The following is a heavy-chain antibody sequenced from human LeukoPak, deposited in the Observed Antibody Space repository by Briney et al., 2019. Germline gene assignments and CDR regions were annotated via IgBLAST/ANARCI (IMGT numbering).Heavy chain of an antibody. Sequence: SETLSLTCAVYGGSFSGHYWSLIRQPPGKGLEWIGEINHSGSTKYNPSLKSRVTISIHTSKNQFSLKLSSVTAADTAVYYCARGGSMVRGVIISPFFDYWGQGSLVTVSS. CDR1: GGSFSGHY. J-gene: IGHJ4*02. D-gene: IGHD3-10*01. CDR2: INHSGST. CDR3: ARGGSMVRGVIISPFFDY. V-gene: IGHV4-34*01.